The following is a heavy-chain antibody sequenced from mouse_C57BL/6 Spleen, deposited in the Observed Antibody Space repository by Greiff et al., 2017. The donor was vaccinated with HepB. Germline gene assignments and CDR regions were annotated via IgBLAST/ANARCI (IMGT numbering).Heavy chain of an antibody. V-gene: IGHV1-15*01. CDR3: TISGSSYDWFAY. CDR2: IDPETGGT. CDR1: GYTFTDYE. J-gene: IGHJ3*01. Sequence: VQLQQSGAELVRPGASVTLSCKASGYTFTDYEMHWVKQTPVHGLEWIGAIDPETGGTAYNQKFKGKAILTADKSSSTAYMELRSLTSEDSAVYYCTISGSSYDWFAYWGQGTLVTVSA. D-gene: IGHD1-1*01.